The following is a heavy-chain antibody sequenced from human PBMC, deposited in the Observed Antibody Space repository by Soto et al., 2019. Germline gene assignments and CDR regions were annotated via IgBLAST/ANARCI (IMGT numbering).Heavy chain of an antibody. CDR3: ARDRVLNYYGMDV. V-gene: IGHV4-4*02. CDR2: IHHSGST. J-gene: IGHJ6*02. Sequence: PSETLSLPCAVSGGSISSSNWWSWVRQPPGKGLEWIGEIHHSGSTNYNPSLKSRVTISVDKSKNQFSLKLSSVTAADTAVYYCARDRVLNYYGMDVWVQGTTVTVSS. D-gene: IGHD1-1*01. CDR1: GGSISSSNW.